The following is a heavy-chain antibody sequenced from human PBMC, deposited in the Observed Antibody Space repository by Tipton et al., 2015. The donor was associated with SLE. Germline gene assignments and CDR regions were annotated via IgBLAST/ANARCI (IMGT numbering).Heavy chain of an antibody. CDR2: IYTSGST. V-gene: IGHV4-61*02. Sequence: TLSLTCTVSGVSISSNSYYWSWIRQPAGKGLEWIGRIYTSGSTNYNPSLKSRVTMSLDTPNNQFSLNLSSVTAADTAVYYCASFVAGHYFDYWGQGTLVTVSS. CDR3: ASFVAGHYFDY. CDR1: GVSISSNSYY. D-gene: IGHD6-19*01. J-gene: IGHJ4*02.